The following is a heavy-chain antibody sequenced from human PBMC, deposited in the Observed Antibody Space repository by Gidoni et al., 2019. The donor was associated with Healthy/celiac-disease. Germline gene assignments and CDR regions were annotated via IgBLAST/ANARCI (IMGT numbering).Heavy chain of an antibody. CDR3: AKQRVRFLEWLLRPENYFDY. CDR1: GFTFSSYA. Sequence: EVQLLESGGGLVQPGGSLRLSCAASGFTFSSYAMSWVRQAPGKGLEWVSSISGSGGSTYYADSVKGRFTISRDNSKNTLYLQMNSLRAEDTAVYYCAKQRVRFLEWLLRPENYFDYWGQGTLVTVSS. J-gene: IGHJ4*02. V-gene: IGHV3-23*01. CDR2: ISGSGGST. D-gene: IGHD3-3*01.